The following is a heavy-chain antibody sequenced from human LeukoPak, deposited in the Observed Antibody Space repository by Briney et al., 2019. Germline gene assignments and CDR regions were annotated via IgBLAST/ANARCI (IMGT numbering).Heavy chain of an antibody. CDR1: GFAFSSYS. CDR3: ARSSYSSSSSV. V-gene: IGHV3-48*04. Sequence: PGGSLRLSCAASGFAFSSYSMNWVRQAPGKGLEWVSYISGTSSTIYYADSVKGRFTISRDNAKNSLYLQINSLRAEDTAVYYCARSSYSSSSSVWGQGTMVTVSS. J-gene: IGHJ3*01. D-gene: IGHD6-6*01. CDR2: ISGTSSTI.